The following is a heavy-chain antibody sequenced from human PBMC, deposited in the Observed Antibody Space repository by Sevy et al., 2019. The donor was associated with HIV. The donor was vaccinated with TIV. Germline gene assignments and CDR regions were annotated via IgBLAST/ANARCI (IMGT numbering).Heavy chain of an antibody. CDR3: AVGGAYYDFWSGYYSDY. D-gene: IGHD3-3*01. J-gene: IGHJ4*02. CDR1: GFTFSSYS. V-gene: IGHV3-21*01. CDR2: ISSSSSYI. Sequence: GGSLRLSCAASGFTFSSYSMNWVRQAPGKGLEWVSSISSSSSYIYYTDSVKGRVTIYRDNAKNSLYRKMNSLRAEDTAVYYCAVGGAYYDFWSGYYSDYWGQGTLVTVSS.